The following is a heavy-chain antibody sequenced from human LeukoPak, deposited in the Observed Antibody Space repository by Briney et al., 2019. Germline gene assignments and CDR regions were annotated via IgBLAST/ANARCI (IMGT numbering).Heavy chain of an antibody. CDR1: GYSFTSYW. Sequence: GESLKISCKGSGYSFTSYWIGWVRQMPGKGLEWMGIIYPGDSDTRYSPSFQGQVTISADKSISTAYLQWSSLKASDTAMYYCARLDCSGGSCYSLDYWGQGTLVTLSS. J-gene: IGHJ4*02. CDR3: ARLDCSGGSCYSLDY. V-gene: IGHV5-51*01. CDR2: IYPGDSDT. D-gene: IGHD2-15*01.